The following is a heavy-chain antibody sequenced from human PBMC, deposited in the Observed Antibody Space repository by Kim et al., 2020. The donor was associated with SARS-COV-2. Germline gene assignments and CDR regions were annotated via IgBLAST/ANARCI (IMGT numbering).Heavy chain of an antibody. CDR1: GGSVSSYY. Sequence: SETLSLTCTVSGGSVSSYYWSWIRQPPGKGLEWIGYIYYSGSTNYNPSLKSRVTISVDTSKNQFSLKLSSVTAADTAVYYCARAPITLYYGSGTANWFDPWGQGTLVTVSS. D-gene: IGHD3-10*01. CDR3: ARAPITLYYGSGTANWFDP. J-gene: IGHJ5*02. CDR2: IYYSGST. V-gene: IGHV4-59*02.